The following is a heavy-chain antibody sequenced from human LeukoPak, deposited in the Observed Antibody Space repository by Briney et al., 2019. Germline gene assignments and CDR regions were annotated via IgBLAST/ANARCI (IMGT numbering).Heavy chain of an antibody. CDR2: ISAYNGNT. D-gene: IGHD1-14*01. V-gene: IGHV1-18*01. CDR3: ARGLDLRQTATTFDS. J-gene: IGHJ5*01. Sequence: ASVKVSCKASGYTFSSYGISWVRQAPGQGLEWMGWISAYNGNTYYGQKFQDRVNMTTDAPTSTAYMELRSLRSDDTAVYYCARGLDLRQTATTFDSWGQGTLVTV. CDR1: GYTFSSYG.